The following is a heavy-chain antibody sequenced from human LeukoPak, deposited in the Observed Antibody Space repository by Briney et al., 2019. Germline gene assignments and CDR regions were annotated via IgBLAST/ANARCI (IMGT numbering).Heavy chain of an antibody. V-gene: IGHV4-61*02. D-gene: IGHD1-26*01. CDR1: GGSISSGSYY. CDR2: IYTSGST. Sequence: SQTLSLTCTVSGGSISSGSYYWSWIRQPAGKGLEWIGRIYTSGSTNYNPSLKSRATISVDTSKNQFSLKLSSVTAADTAVYYCARSVYSGSYYDLGLEYWGQGTLVTVSS. CDR3: ARSVYSGSYYDLGLEY. J-gene: IGHJ4*02.